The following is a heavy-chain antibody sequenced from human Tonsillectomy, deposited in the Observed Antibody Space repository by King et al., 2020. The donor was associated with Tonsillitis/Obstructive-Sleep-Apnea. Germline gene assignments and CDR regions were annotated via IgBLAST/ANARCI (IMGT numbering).Heavy chain of an antibody. J-gene: IGHJ5*02. V-gene: IGHV4-34*01. CDR1: GGSXSGYY. CDR2: XXXXXXX. Sequence: VQLXQWGAGLLKPXETLSLXXAVYGGSXSGYYWSWIXXXPXKGXXXXXXXXXXXXXXXXXXXXXXVTXSVDXXXNXXSLXLXSXXXADTAVYYCARVQVLRFLEWGWFDPWXQGTLVTVSS. CDR3: ARVQVLRFLEWGWFDP. D-gene: IGHD3-3*01.